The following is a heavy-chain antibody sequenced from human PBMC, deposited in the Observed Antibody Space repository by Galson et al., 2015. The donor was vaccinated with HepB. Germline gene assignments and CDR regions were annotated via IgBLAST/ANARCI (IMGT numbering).Heavy chain of an antibody. CDR3: ARGQQLPKDY. CDR1: GFKFSDYY. D-gene: IGHD6-13*01. Sequence: SLRLSCAVSGFKFSDYYMSWIRQAPGEGLEWVSYISSSGSSTNYTDSVKGRFIISRDNAKNSLYLQMNSLRVEDTAVYYCARGQQLPKDYWGQGTLVTVSS. J-gene: IGHJ4*02. V-gene: IGHV3-11*06. CDR2: ISSSGSST.